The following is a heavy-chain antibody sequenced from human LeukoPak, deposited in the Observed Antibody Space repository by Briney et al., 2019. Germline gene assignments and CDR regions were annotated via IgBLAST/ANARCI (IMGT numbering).Heavy chain of an antibody. CDR2: FYYGGTT. D-gene: IGHD3-22*01. J-gene: IGHJ4*02. CDR1: GGSVRSYL. CDR3: GSSGYGHYFDN. V-gene: IGHV4-59*08. Sequence: SETLSLACTVSGGSVRSYLWNWIRQPPGKGLEWIGDFYYGGTTSYNPSLKSRVTISVDTSKNQFSLKLSSVTAADTAVYYCGSSGYGHYFDNWGQGALVTVS.